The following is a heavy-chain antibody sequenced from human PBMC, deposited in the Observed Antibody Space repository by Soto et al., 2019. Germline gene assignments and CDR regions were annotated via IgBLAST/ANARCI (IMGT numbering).Heavy chain of an antibody. CDR3: AKGGLTE. J-gene: IGHJ4*02. D-gene: IGHD5-12*01. Sequence: QVHLVESGGGVVQPGRSLRVSCAASGFTFNTFGMQWVRQAPGKGLEWVAIMTSNGDKKYYADSVKGRFTISRDNSKNTLYLQMNNLSPEDTAVYYCAKGGLTEWGQGTLVTVSS. CDR1: GFTFNTFG. CDR2: MTSNGDKK. V-gene: IGHV3-30*18.